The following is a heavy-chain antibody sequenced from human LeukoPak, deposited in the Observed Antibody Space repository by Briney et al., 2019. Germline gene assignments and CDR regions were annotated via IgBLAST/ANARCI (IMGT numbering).Heavy chain of an antibody. CDR3: ARRVGQGNFDY. CDR1: GGSISSGGYY. J-gene: IGHJ4*02. CDR2: IYHSGST. Sequence: SETLSLTCTVSGGSISSGGYYWSWIRQPPGKGLEWIGYIYHSGSTYYNPSLKSRVTISVDTSKNQFSLKLSSVTAADTAVYYCARRVGQGNFDYWGQGTLVTVSS. D-gene: IGHD1-26*01. V-gene: IGHV4-30-2*02.